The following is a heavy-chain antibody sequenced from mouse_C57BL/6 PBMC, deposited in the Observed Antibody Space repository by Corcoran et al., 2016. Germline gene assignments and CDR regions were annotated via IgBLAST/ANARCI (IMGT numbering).Heavy chain of an antibody. D-gene: IGHD2-3*01. J-gene: IGHJ2*01. V-gene: IGHV9-3*01. CDR3: ARGGYYTYFDY. Sequence: QIQLVQSGPELKKPGETVKISCKASGYTFTTYGMSWVKQAPGKGLKWMGWINTYSGVPTYADDFKGRFAFSLETSASTAYLQINNLKNEDTATYFGARGGYYTYFDYWGQGTTLTVSS. CDR2: INTYSGVP. CDR1: GYTFTTYG.